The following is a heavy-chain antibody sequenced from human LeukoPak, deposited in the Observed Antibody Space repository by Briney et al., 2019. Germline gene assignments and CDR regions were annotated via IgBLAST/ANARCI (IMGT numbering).Heavy chain of an antibody. CDR3: ANQGATQGY. CDR1: ASTFSIYG. Sequence: GGSQTLSCAASASTFSIYGTHWARHAPGKGLEWEAVISYDGSNKYYADSVKGRFTSYRDNSRISLYLQMNSLGAEDTAVYDCANQGATQGYWGQGTLVTVSS. V-gene: IGHV3-30*18. J-gene: IGHJ4*02. D-gene: IGHD1-26*01. CDR2: ISYDGSNK.